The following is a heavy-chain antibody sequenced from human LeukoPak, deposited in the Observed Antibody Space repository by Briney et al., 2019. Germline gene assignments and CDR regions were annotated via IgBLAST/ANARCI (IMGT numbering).Heavy chain of an antibody. J-gene: IGHJ4*02. CDR3: ARVVRAVAGTGFDY. CDR2: IYYSGST. D-gene: IGHD6-19*01. V-gene: IGHV4-61*05. CDR1: GGSISSSSYY. Sequence: PSETLSLTCTVSGGSISSSSYYWGWIRQPPGKGLEWIGYIYYSGSTNYNPSLKSRVTISVDTSKNQFSLKLSSVTAADTAVYYCARVVRAVAGTGFDYWGQGTLVTVSS.